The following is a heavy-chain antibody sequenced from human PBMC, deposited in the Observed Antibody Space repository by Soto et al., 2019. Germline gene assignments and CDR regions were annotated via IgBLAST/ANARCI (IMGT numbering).Heavy chain of an antibody. CDR1: GFTFTGNW. D-gene: IGHD1-26*01. CDR3: ATAGTGSYNWIDP. J-gene: IGHJ5*02. Sequence: EVQLVESGGGLVQPGGSLRLSRAASGFTFTGNWMHWVRQGPGKGLVWVARINRDGTATTYADSVTGRFTISRDNSKNTLYLAMHSLGAEAPAVYHCATAGTGSYNWIDPGGQGTMISVAS. CDR2: INRDGTAT. V-gene: IGHV3-74*01.